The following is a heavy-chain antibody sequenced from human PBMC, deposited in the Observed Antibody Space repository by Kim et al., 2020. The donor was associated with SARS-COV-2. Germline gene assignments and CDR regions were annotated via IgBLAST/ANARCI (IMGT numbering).Heavy chain of an antibody. J-gene: IGHJ4*02. CDR3: ARDHPSGVDY. V-gene: IGHV1-46*01. D-gene: IGHD3-10*01. CDR2: SP. Sequence: SPSYAQKFQGRVTMTRDTSTSTVYMELSSLRSEDTAVYYCARDHPSGVDYGGQGTLVTVSS.